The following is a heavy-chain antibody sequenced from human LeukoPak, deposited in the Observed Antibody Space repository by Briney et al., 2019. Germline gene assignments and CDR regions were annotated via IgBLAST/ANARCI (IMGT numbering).Heavy chain of an antibody. V-gene: IGHV4-39*01. CDR1: GGSISSSRYY. CDR2: IYYSGNT. D-gene: IGHD6-13*01. J-gene: IGHJ3*02. Sequence: PSETLSLTCTVPGGSISSSRYYWGWIRQSPGKGLEWIGTIYYSGNTYYNPSLKSRVTISVDTSKNQFSLKLSSVTAADTALYYCARLDGIAAVDNWGQGTMVIVSS. CDR3: ARLDGIAAVDN.